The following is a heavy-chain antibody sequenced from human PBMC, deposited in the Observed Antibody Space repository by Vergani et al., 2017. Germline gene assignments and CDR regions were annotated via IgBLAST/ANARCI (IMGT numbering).Heavy chain of an antibody. J-gene: IGHJ2*01. CDR2: ISSSSSTI. D-gene: IGHD5-24*01. Sequence: EVQLVESGGGVVRPGGSLRLSCAASGFTFSSYSMNWVRQAPGKGLEWVSYISSSSSTIYYADSVKGRFTISRDNAKNSLYLQMNSLRAEDTAVYYCARSGRWLQYDWXFDLWGRGTLVTVAS. CDR3: ARSGRWLQYDWXFDL. V-gene: IGHV3-48*04. CDR1: GFTFSSYS.